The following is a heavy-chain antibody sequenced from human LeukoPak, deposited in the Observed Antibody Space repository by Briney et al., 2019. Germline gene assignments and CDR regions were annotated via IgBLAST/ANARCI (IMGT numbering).Heavy chain of an antibody. CDR3: ARRYYYDSSGYYQGYYYYGMDV. D-gene: IGHD3-22*01. J-gene: IGHJ6*02. CDR2: ISAYNGNT. CDR1: GYTFTSYG. V-gene: IGHV1-18*01. Sequence: ASVKVSCKASGYTFTSYGISWVRQAPGQGLEWMGWISAYNGNTNYAQKLQGRVTMTRNTSISTAYMELSSLRSEDTAVYYCARRYYYDSSGYYQGYYYYGMDVWGQGTTVTVSS.